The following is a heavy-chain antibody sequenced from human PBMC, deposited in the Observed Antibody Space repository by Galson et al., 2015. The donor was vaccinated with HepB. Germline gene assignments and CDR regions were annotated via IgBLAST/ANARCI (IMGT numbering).Heavy chain of an antibody. V-gene: IGHV6-1*01. J-gene: IGHJ6*02. CDR3: ARAAYCGGDCDLYYYYGMDV. CDR1: GDSVSSNSAA. CDR2: TYYRSKWYN. Sequence: CAISGDSVSSNSAAWNWIRQSPSRGLEWLGRTYYRSKWYNDYAVSVKSRITINPDTSKNQFSLQLNSVTPEDTAVYYCARAAYCGGDCDLYYYYGMDVWGQGTTVTVSS. D-gene: IGHD2-21*01.